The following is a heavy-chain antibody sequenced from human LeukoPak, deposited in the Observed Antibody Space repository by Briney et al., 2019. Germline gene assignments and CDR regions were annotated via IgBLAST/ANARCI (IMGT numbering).Heavy chain of an antibody. CDR3: ARDGIAAADNDY. CDR2: IYSGGST. CDR1: GFTVSSNY. Sequence: GGSLRLSCAASGFTVSSNYMSWVRQAPGKGLEWVSVIYSGGSTYYADSVKGRFTISRDNAENSLYLQMNSLRAEDTAVYYCARDGIAAADNDYWGQGTLVTVSS. D-gene: IGHD6-13*01. V-gene: IGHV3-66*01. J-gene: IGHJ4*02.